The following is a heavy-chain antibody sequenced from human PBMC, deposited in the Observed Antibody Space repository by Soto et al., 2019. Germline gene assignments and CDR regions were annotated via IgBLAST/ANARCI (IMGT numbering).Heavy chain of an antibody. CDR3: ATELIAKYGMDV. V-gene: IGHV3-53*01. D-gene: IGHD2-21*01. CDR2: IYTDDNI. Sequence: EVQLVESGGGLVQPGGSLRLSCAASGFTVSGDYVTWVRQAPGKGLEWVSVIYTDDNIYYAHSVTGRFTISGDNSKNTFYLPMNRLRVEDTAVYYCATELIAKYGMDVWGQGTTVTVSS. CDR1: GFTVSGDY. J-gene: IGHJ6*02.